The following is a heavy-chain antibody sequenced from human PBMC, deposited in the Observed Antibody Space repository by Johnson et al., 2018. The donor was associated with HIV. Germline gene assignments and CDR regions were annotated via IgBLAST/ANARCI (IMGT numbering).Heavy chain of an antibody. D-gene: IGHD1-26*01. J-gene: IGHJ3*02. Sequence: VQLVESGGGVVRPGGSLRLSCAASGFSFEDYGMNWVRQAPGKGLEWVSGINWNGGSTGYADSVKGRFTISRDNSKNTLYLQMNSLRAEDTAVYYCARARGSQPLRGAFDIWGQGTMVTVSS. V-gene: IGHV3-20*04. CDR1: GFSFEDYG. CDR3: ARARGSQPLRGAFDI. CDR2: INWNGGST.